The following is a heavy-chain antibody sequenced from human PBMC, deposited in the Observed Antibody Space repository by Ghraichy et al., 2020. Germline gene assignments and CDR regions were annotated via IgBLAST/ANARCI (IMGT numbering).Heavy chain of an antibody. CDR2: INPNSGGT. V-gene: IGHV1-2*04. CDR1: GYTFTGYY. CDR3: ARSRRVGSGSYYPWYFDL. J-gene: IGHJ2*01. D-gene: IGHD3-10*01. Sequence: ASVKVSCKASGYTFTGYYMHWVRQVPGQGLEWMGWINPNSGGTNYAQKFQGWVTMTRDTSISTAYMELSRLRSDDTAVYYCARSRRVGSGSYYPWYFDLWGRGTLVTVSS.